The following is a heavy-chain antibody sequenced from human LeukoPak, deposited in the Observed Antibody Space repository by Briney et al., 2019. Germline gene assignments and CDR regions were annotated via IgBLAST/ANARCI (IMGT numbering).Heavy chain of an antibody. J-gene: IGHJ5*02. CDR2: IYYSGST. V-gene: IGHV4-59*01. Sequence: PSETLSLTCTVSGGSLSSYYWSWIRQPPGKGLEWIGYIYYSGSTNYNPSLKSRVTISVDTSKNQFSLKLSSVTAADTAVYYCARDLVAHGGGWFDPWGQGTLVTVSS. CDR1: GGSLSSYY. CDR3: ARDLVAHGGGWFDP. D-gene: IGHD3-16*01.